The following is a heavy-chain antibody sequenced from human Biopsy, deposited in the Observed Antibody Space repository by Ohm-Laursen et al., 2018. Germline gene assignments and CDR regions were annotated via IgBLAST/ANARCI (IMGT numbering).Heavy chain of an antibody. CDR3: ARNTGWYGDLYYFDY. Sequence: GSSETVSCKASGYSFTSHYMHWVRQAPGHGIEWLGMINPSGSTTSYPQIFQGRVTMTRDTSKSTVYMELSSLRSADTAVYFCARNTGWYGDLYYFDYWGQGTLVTVSS. CDR1: GYSFTSHY. V-gene: IGHV1-46*01. CDR2: INPSGSTT. D-gene: IGHD6-19*01. J-gene: IGHJ4*02.